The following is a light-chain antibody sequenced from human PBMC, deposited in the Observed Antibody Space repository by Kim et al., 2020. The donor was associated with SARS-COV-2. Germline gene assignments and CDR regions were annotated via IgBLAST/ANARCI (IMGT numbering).Light chain of an antibody. V-gene: IGLV3-21*04. J-gene: IGLJ3*02. Sequence: APGKAARITFGGNRIGSKSVLWYQQKPGQAPVLVIYYDSDRPSGIPERFSGSNSGNAATLTISRVEAGDEADYYCQVWDSSSDHWVFGGGTQLTVL. CDR1: RIGSKS. CDR3: QVWDSSSDHWV. CDR2: YDS.